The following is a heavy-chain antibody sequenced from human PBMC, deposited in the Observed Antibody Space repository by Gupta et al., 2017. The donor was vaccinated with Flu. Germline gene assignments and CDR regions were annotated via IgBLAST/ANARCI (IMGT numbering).Heavy chain of an antibody. CDR3: AKLGGLEY. D-gene: IGHD4-23*01. V-gene: IGHV3-23*01. Sequence: EVVLLDSGGSLGQPGGSLRLSCAVSGLTFGNYAISWVRQAPGKGLEWVSSIGASGTNRFYADSVKGRFTISRDNSKNILYLQMNSLRAEDTALYYCAKLGGLEYWGQGTLVTVS. J-gene: IGHJ4*02. CDR1: GLTFGNYA. CDR2: IGASGTNR.